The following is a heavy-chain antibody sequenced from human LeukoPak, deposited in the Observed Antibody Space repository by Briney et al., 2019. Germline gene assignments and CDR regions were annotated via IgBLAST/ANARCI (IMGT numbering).Heavy chain of an antibody. CDR1: GYSISSGYY. D-gene: IGHD2-2*01. V-gene: IGHV4-38-2*02. Sequence: SETLSLTCTVSGYSISSGYYWGWIRQPPGKGLEWIGSIYHSGNTYYNPSLKSRVTISVDTSKNQFSLKLSSVTAADTAVYYCARPRGCGSSRCNNFDYWGQGTLVTVSS. J-gene: IGHJ4*02. CDR3: ARPRGCGSSRCNNFDY. CDR2: IYHSGNT.